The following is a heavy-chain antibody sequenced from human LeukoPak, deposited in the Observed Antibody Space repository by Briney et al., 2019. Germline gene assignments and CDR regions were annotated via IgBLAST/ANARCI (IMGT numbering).Heavy chain of an antibody. V-gene: IGHV3-30*18. CDR1: GFTFSSYG. D-gene: IGHD2-8*01. CDR2: ISYDGSNK. CDR3: AKDPSGKWYFDP. Sequence: GGSLRLSCAASGFTFSSYGMHWVRQALGKGLEWVAVISYDGSNKYYADSVKGRFTISRDNSKNTLYLQMNSLRAEDTAVYYCAKDPSGKWYFDPWGQGTLVTVSS. J-gene: IGHJ5*02.